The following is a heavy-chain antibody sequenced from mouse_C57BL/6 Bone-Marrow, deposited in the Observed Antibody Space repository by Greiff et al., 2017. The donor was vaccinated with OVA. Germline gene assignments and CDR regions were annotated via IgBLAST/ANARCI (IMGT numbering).Heavy chain of an antibody. V-gene: IGHV1-81*01. D-gene: IGHD2-1*01. Sequence: QVQLQQSGAELARPGASVKLSCKASGYTFTSYGISWVKQRTGQGLEWIGELYPRSGNNYYTEKFKGKATLTADKPSSTAYMVLRCLASEDSEVYICVIDYGNYDDYWGQGTTLTVSS. J-gene: IGHJ2*01. CDR1: GYTFTSYG. CDR2: LYPRSGNN. CDR3: VIDYGNYDDY.